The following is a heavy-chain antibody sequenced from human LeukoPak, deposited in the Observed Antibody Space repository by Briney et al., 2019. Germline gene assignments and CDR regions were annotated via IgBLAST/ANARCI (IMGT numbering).Heavy chain of an antibody. CDR1: GFTFSSYW. J-gene: IGHJ4*02. CDR2: IKHDGSED. Sequence: GGSLKLSCAASGFTFSSYWMTWVRQAPGKGLEWVATIKHDGSEDYYLDSVKGRFTISRDNAKNSLYLQMNSLRVEDTALYYFARRAPSHDFDDWGQGTLVTVSS. V-gene: IGHV3-7*01. CDR3: ARRAPSHDFDD.